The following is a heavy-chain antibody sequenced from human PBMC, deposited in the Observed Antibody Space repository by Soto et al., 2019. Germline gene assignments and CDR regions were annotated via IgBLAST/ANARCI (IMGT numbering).Heavy chain of an antibody. J-gene: IGHJ3*02. Sequence: QVQLVESGGGVVQPGRSLRLSCAASGFTFSSYGLHWVRQAPGKGLEWVAVIWYDGSNKYFADSVKGRFTISRDNSKNTLYLQMTSLRADDTAVYYCARGFAAFDIWGQGTMVTVSS. CDR3: ARGFAAFDI. V-gene: IGHV3-33*01. CDR2: IWYDGSNK. CDR1: GFTFSSYG.